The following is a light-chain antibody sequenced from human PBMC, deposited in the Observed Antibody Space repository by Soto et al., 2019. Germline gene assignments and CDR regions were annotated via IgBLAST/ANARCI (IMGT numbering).Light chain of an antibody. Sequence: QAVVTQPPSVSGAPGQRATISCTGSSSNIGAGYDVQWYQQPPGTSPKLLIFESNTRPSGVPDRFSGSKSGTSASLAITGLQAEDEADYYCQSYDSGLSIWVFGGGTKLTVL. J-gene: IGLJ3*02. CDR2: ESN. V-gene: IGLV1-40*01. CDR1: SSNIGAGYD. CDR3: QSYDSGLSIWV.